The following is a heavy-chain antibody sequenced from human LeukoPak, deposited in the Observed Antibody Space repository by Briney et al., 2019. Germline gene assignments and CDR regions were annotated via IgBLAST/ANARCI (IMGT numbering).Heavy chain of an antibody. CDR3: ARFSIVVVPAAMLAVDY. D-gene: IGHD2-2*01. CDR1: GGTFSSYA. J-gene: IGHJ4*02. CDR2: ISAYNGNT. Sequence: GASVKVSCKASGGTFSSYAISWVRQAPGQGLEWMGWISAYNGNTNYAQKLQGRVTMTTDTSTSTAYMELRSLRSDDTAVYYCARFSIVVVPAAMLAVDYWGQGTLVTVSS. V-gene: IGHV1-18*01.